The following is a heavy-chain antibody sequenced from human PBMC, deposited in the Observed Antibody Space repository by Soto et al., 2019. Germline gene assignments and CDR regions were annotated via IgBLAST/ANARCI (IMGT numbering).Heavy chain of an antibody. CDR3: ARTLRGSTGYIVDWFDP. V-gene: IGHV4-30-2*01. CDR2: IYHGVTT. CDR1: GGSISSGGYS. D-gene: IGHD5-12*01. Sequence: SETLSLTCAVSGGSISSGGYSWSWIRQPPGKGLEWIGYIYHGVTTYYNPSLKSRVTMPVDRSKNQFSLKLSSVTAADTAVYYCARTLRGSTGYIVDWFDPWGQGTLVTVSS. J-gene: IGHJ5*02.